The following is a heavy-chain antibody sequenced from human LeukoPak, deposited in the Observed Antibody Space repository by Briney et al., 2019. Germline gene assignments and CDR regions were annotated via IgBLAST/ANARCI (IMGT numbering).Heavy chain of an antibody. D-gene: IGHD2-2*01. J-gene: IGHJ4*02. Sequence: GGSLRLSCAASGFTFSSYSMNWVRQAPGKGLEWVSYISSSSSTIYYADSVKGRFTISRDNSKNTLYLQMNSLRAEDTAVYYCASCSSTSCYRVDYWGQGTLVTVSS. CDR2: ISSSSSTI. CDR3: ASCSSTSCYRVDY. CDR1: GFTFSSYS. V-gene: IGHV3-48*01.